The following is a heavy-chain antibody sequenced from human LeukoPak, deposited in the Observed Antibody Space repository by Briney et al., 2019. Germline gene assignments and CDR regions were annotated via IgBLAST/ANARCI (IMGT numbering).Heavy chain of an antibody. CDR3: ARPRGYFDH. J-gene: IGHJ4*02. D-gene: IGHD3-16*01. Sequence: GGSLRLSCAASGFTFSTYSMNWVRQAPGKGLEWVSYISSISTTIYYADSAKGRFTVSRDNAKNSLYLQMNSLRDEDTAVYYCARPRGYFDHWGQGTLVTVSS. V-gene: IGHV3-48*02. CDR2: ISSISTTI. CDR1: GFTFSTYS.